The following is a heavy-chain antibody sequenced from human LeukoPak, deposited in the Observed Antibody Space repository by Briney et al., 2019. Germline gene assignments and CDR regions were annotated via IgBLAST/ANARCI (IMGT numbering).Heavy chain of an antibody. J-gene: IGHJ4*02. CDR3: ARDQPFGSY. D-gene: IGHD3-10*01. Sequence: GGSLRLSCAASGFTFSNFWMSWIRQAPGKGLEWVANIKQDGSEKNYADSVKGRFIISRDNAKNSLYLQANSLRAEDTAVYYCARDQPFGSYWGQGTLVTVSS. V-gene: IGHV3-7*03. CDR2: IKQDGSEK. CDR1: GFTFSNFW.